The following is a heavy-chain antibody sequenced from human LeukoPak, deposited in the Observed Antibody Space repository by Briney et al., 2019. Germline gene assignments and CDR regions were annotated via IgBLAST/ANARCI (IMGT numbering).Heavy chain of an antibody. V-gene: IGHV3-48*01. CDR3: ARGGSYWGGFDY. CDR1: GFTFSIYS. Sequence: GGSLRLSCAASGFTFSIYSINWVRQAPGKGLEWVSYISSSSTIYYADSVKGRFTISRDNAKDSLYLQMNSLRAEDTAVYYCARGGSYWGGFDYWGQGTLVTVSS. D-gene: IGHD1-26*01. CDR2: ISSSSTI. J-gene: IGHJ4*02.